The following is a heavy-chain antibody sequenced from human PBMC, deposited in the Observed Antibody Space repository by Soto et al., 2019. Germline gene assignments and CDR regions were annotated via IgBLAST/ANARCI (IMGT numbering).Heavy chain of an antibody. Sequence: EVQVLESGGGLVKPGGSLRLSCVFSGFTFSTYTMNWVRQAPGKGLEWVSSINGRSNYVYYADSVKGRFTISRDNAKNSLYLQMNRLRAEDTAIYYCAREDGVVGSSSAFVPWGLGTLVTVSS. J-gene: IGHJ5*02. CDR3: AREDGVVGSSSAFVP. D-gene: IGHD1-26*01. V-gene: IGHV3-21*01. CDR2: INGRSNYV. CDR1: GFTFSTYT.